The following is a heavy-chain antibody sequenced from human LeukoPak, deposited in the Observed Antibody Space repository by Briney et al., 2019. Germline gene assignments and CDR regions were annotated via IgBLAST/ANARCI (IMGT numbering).Heavy chain of an antibody. CDR2: IYYSGST. V-gene: IGHV4-59*12. CDR3: ARGPPPDFDF. J-gene: IGHJ4*02. CDR1: GGSISSYY. Sequence: SETLSLTCTVSGGSISSYYWSWIRQPPGKGLEWIGYIYYSGSTNYNPSLKSRVTLSVDTSKNQFSLKLSSVTAADTAVYYCARGPPPDFDFWGRGTLVTVSS.